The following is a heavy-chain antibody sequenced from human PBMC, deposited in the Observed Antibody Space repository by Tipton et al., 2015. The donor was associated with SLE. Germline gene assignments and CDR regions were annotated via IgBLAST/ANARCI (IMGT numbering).Heavy chain of an antibody. CDR1: GGSISSYY. CDR3: ARIASYYNYYYFDY. Sequence: TLSLTCTVSGGSISSYYWSWIRQPPGKGLEWIGYIYYSGSTNCNPSLKSRVTISVDTSKNQFSLKLSSVTAADTAVYYCARIASYYNYYYFDYWGQGALVTVSS. J-gene: IGHJ4*02. V-gene: IGHV4-59*01. CDR2: IYYSGST. D-gene: IGHD3-10*01.